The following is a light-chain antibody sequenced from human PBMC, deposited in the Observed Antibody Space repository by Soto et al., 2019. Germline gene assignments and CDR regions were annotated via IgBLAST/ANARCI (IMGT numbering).Light chain of an antibody. CDR3: QQTYTSVAT. CDR1: QRVDSY. Sequence: DIQVTQSPSSLSASVGDSVTLSCQTSQRVDSYIHWYQHPSGKPPKLLIYAASTLQDGVPSRFSGGGSGTAFSLIITGLQPGDSATYYCQQTYTSVATFGQGTKV. V-gene: IGKV1-39*01. CDR2: AAS. J-gene: IGKJ1*01.